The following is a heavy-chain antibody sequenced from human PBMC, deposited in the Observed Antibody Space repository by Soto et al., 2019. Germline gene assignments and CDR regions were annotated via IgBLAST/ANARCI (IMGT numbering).Heavy chain of an antibody. CDR1: GGSFSGYY. CDR3: ARGYYYDSSGYDNWFDP. D-gene: IGHD3-22*01. CDR2: VNHSGST. J-gene: IGHJ5*02. V-gene: IGHV4-34*01. Sequence: SETLSLTCAVYGGSFSGYYWSWIRQPPGKGLEWIGEVNHSGSTNYNPSLKSRVTISVDTSKNQFSLKLSSVTAADTAVYYCARGYYYDSSGYDNWFDPWGQGTLVTVSS.